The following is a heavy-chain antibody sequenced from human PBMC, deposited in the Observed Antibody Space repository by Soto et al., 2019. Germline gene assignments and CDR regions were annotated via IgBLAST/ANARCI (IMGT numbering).Heavy chain of an antibody. CDR1: GFTFSDYS. CDR3: ARGDGYHFDP. D-gene: IGHD2-15*01. Sequence: GGSLRLSCAASGFTFSDYSMLWVRQAPGKGLVWLSRSNRDGTTTRYADSVKGRFTVSRDNTKDTLFLQMNSLRGEDTAVYYCARGDGYHFDPWGQGTLVTVSS. CDR2: SNRDGTTT. J-gene: IGHJ5*02. V-gene: IGHV3-74*01.